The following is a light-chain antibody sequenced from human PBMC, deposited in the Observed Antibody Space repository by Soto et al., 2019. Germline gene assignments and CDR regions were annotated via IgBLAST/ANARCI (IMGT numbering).Light chain of an antibody. CDR3: SSLTSSYFYV. J-gene: IGLJ1*01. V-gene: IGLV2-14*01. Sequence: QSALTQPASVSGSPGQSIAISCTGSGSDVGGYNYVSWYQQHPGKAPKLIIYWVSHRPSGVSPRFSASRSAYTASLTISGLRHEDEADYYCSSLTSSYFYVFGPGTKLTVL. CDR1: GSDVGGYNY. CDR2: WVS.